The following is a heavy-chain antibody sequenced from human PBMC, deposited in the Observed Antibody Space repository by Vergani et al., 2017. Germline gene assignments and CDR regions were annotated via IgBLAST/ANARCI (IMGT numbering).Heavy chain of an antibody. CDR2: INPSGGST. J-gene: IGHJ4*02. V-gene: IGHV1-46*01. D-gene: IGHD3-10*01. CDR1: GYTFTSYY. CDR3: ARDHYGSGSYYIFDY. Sequence: QVQLVQSGAEVKKPGASVKVSCKASGYTFTSYYMHWVRQAPGQGLAWMGIINPSGGSTSYAQKFQGRVTMTRDTSTSTVYMELSSLRSEDTAVYYCARDHYGSGSYYIFDYWGQGTLVTVSS.